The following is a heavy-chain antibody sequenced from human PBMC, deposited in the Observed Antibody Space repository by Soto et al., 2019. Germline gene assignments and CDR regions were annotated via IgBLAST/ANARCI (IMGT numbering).Heavy chain of an antibody. CDR3: ARARIAVAGPYYYYYGMDV. D-gene: IGHD6-19*01. Sequence: ASVKVSCKASGYTFTSYYMHWVRQAPGQGLEWMGIINPSGGSTSYAQKFQGRVTMTRDTSTSTVYMELSSLRSEDTAVYYCARARIAVAGPYYYYYGMDVWGQGTTVTVSS. CDR2: INPSGGST. V-gene: IGHV1-46*01. CDR1: GYTFTSYY. J-gene: IGHJ6*02.